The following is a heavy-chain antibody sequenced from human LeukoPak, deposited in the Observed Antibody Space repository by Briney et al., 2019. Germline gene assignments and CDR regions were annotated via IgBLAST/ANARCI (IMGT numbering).Heavy chain of an antibody. CDR1: GYTLTELS. J-gene: IGHJ4*02. Sequence: ASVKVSCKVSGYTLTELSMHWVRQAPGKGLEWMGGFDPEDGETTYAQKFQGRVTMTEDTSTDTAYMELSSLRSEDTAVYYCATAQNRNYYDSSGSNYYFDYWGQGTLVTVSS. CDR2: FDPEDGET. CDR3: ATAQNRNYYDSSGSNYYFDY. V-gene: IGHV1-24*01. D-gene: IGHD3-22*01.